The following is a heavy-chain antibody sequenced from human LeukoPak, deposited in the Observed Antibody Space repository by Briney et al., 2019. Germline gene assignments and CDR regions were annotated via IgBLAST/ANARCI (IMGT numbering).Heavy chain of an antibody. D-gene: IGHD3-10*01. CDR2: IRYDGSNK. CDR1: GFTFSSYA. CDR3: ARRPIITMVRGAIYFDY. V-gene: IGHV3-30*02. Sequence: GGSLRLSCAASGFTFSSYAMHWVRQAPGKGLEWVTFIRYDGSNKYYADSVKGRFTISRDNSKNTLYLQMNSLRAEDTAVYYCARRPIITMVRGAIYFDYWGQGTLVTVSS. J-gene: IGHJ4*02.